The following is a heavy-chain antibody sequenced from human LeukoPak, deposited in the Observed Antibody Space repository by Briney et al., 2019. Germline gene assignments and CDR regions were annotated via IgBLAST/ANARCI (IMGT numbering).Heavy chain of an antibody. CDR2: IYHSGST. J-gene: IGHJ4*02. D-gene: IGHD4-11*01. Sequence: SETLSLTCTVSGGSISSSSYYWGWIRQPPGKGLEWIGSIYHSGSTYYNPSLKSRVTISVDTSKNQFSLKLSSVTAADTAVYYCARDPSTTVTTFDYWGQGTLVTVSS. V-gene: IGHV4-39*07. CDR3: ARDPSTTVTTFDY. CDR1: GGSISSSSYY.